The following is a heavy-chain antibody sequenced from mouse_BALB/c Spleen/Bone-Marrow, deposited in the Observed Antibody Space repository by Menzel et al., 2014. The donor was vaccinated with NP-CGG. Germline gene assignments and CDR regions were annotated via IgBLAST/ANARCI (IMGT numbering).Heavy chain of an antibody. CDR2: ISNGGGST. J-gene: IGHJ4*01. CDR3: ARPTIYYDYAGYAMDY. Sequence: EVMLVESGGGLVQPGGSLKLSCATSGFTFSDYYMYWVRQTPEKRLEWVAYISNGGGSTYYPDTVKGRFTISRDNAKNTLYPQMSPLKSEDTAMYFCARPTIYYDYAGYAMDYWGQEASDTVSS. CDR1: GFTFSDYY. D-gene: IGHD2-4*01. V-gene: IGHV5-12*02.